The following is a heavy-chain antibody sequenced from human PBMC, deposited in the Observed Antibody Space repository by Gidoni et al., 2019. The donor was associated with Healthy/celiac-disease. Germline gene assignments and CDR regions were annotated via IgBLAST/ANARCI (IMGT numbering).Heavy chain of an antibody. J-gene: IGHJ4*02. CDR1: GFTFSSYR. CDR3: ARLFYYYDSSGYYRGPAEWVFDY. D-gene: IGHD3-22*01. Sequence: EVQLVESGGGLVKPGGSLRLSCAASGFTFSSYRMNWVRQAQGKGLEWVASISSSSSYIYYADSVKGRFTISRDNAKNSLYPQMNSLRAEDTAVYYCARLFYYYDSSGYYRGPAEWVFDYWGQGTLVTVSS. CDR2: ISSSSSYI. V-gene: IGHV3-21*01.